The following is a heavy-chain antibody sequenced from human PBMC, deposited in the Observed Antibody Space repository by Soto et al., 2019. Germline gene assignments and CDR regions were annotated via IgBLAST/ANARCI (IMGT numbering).Heavy chain of an antibody. CDR1: GFTFSSYW. V-gene: IGHV3-7*05. D-gene: IGHD3-22*01. CDR2: IKQDGSEK. Sequence: PGGSLRLSCAASGFTFSSYWMSWVRQAPGKGLEWVANIKQDGSEKYYVDSVKGRFTISRDNAKNSLYLQMNSLRAEDTAVYYCARDVEGGYGYFDYWGQGTLVTVSS. J-gene: IGHJ4*02. CDR3: ARDVEGGYGYFDY.